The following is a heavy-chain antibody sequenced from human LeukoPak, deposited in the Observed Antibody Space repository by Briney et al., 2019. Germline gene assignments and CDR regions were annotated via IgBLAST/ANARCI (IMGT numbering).Heavy chain of an antibody. J-gene: IGHJ3*02. CDR1: GFTFSSYS. Sequence: GGSLRLSCAASGFTFSSYSMNWVRQAPGKGLEWVSSISSSSYIYYADSVKGRFTISRDNAKNSLYLQMNSLRAEDTAVYYCARENVLVDDAFDIWGQGTMVTVSS. D-gene: IGHD2-15*01. CDR3: ARENVLVDDAFDI. V-gene: IGHV3-21*01. CDR2: ISSSSYI.